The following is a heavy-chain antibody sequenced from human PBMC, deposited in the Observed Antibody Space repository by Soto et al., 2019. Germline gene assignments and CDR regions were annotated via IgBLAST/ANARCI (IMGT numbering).Heavy chain of an antibody. CDR3: AKGAAVVPAAIREMYYYYYGMDV. CDR2: ISGSGGST. J-gene: IGHJ6*02. CDR1: GFTFSSHA. V-gene: IGHV3-23*01. D-gene: IGHD2-2*02. Sequence: GVPQSLSCSASGFTFSSHAMSWVRQAPGKGLEWVSAISGSGGSTYYADSVKGRFTISRDNSKNTLYLQMNSLRAEDTAVYYCAKGAAVVPAAIREMYYYYYGMDVWGQGTTVT.